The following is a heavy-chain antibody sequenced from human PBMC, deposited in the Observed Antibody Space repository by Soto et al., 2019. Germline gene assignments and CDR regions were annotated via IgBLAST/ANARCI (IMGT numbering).Heavy chain of an antibody. V-gene: IGHV4-59*02. CDR1: GGSVNNYY. CDR2: IHYSGTT. J-gene: IGHJ6*02. CDR3: AGYTYGMDV. D-gene: IGHD1-1*01. Sequence: QVHFQESGPGLVKPSETLSLTCTVSGGSVNNYYCNWVRQPPGKGLEWIGSIHYSGTTHYNPSLESRNTISAARAKNQFSLKLNSVTSADTAVYYCAGYTYGMDVLGQGTTFTVS.